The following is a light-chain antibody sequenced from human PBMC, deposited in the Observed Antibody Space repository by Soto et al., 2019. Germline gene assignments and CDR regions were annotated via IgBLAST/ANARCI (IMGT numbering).Light chain of an antibody. V-gene: IGLV2-14*01. CDR3: SSNTTTSTGV. J-gene: IGLJ2*01. CDR2: DVS. Sequence: QSALTQPASVSASPGQSITISCTGTSSDIGGYNSVSWYQQHPGKAPQLMIYDVSYRPSGISSRFSGSKSGNTASLTISGLQAEDEADYYCSSNTTTSTGVFGGGTKVTVL. CDR1: SSDIGGYNS.